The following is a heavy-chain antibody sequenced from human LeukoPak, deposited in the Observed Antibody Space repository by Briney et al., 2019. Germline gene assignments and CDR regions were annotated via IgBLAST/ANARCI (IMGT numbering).Heavy chain of an antibody. Sequence: PGGSLRLSCAGSGFTFSSYNLNWVRQAPGKGLEWVSYISSSSNTIYYADSVKGRFTISRDNAKNPLYLQMNSLRAEDTAVYYCARDESGSDFDYWGQGTLVTVSS. CDR3: ARDESGSDFDY. CDR2: ISSSSNTI. J-gene: IGHJ4*02. CDR1: GFTFSSYN. V-gene: IGHV3-48*04. D-gene: IGHD1-26*01.